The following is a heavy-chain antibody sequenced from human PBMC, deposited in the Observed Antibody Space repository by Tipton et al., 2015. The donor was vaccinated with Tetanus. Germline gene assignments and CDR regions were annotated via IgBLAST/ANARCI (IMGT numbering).Heavy chain of an antibody. CDR2: IDNGGRT. Sequence: TLSLTCTVSGGSISSYYWSWIRQPPGKGLEWIGYIDNGGRTNYTPSLKSRLTISLDKAKKQFSLNLTSVTAADTAVYFCARANFDFPKKGPFDYWGQGTLVTVSS. CDR3: ARANFDFPKKGPFDY. CDR1: GGSISSYY. J-gene: IGHJ4*02. D-gene: IGHD2/OR15-2a*01. V-gene: IGHV4-59*01.